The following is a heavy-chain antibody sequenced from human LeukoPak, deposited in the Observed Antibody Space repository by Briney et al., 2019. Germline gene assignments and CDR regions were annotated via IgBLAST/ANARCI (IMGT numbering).Heavy chain of an antibody. J-gene: IGHJ4*02. Sequence: GGSPRLSCAASGFTFDDYGMSWVRQAPGKGLEWVSGINWNGGSTGYADSVKGRFTISRDNAKNSLYLQMNSLRAEDTAVYYCAIDGGYHYFDYWGQGSLVTVSS. V-gene: IGHV3-20*04. CDR1: GFTFDDYG. D-gene: IGHD2-15*01. CDR2: INWNGGST. CDR3: AIDGGYHYFDY.